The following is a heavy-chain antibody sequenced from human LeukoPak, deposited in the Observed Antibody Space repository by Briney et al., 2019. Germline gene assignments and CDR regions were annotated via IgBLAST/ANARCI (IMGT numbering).Heavy chain of an antibody. V-gene: IGHV3-48*01. Sequence: GGSLRLSCAASGFTFSSYGMNWVRQAPGKGLEWVSYISSSSSTIYYADSVKGRFTISRDNAKNSLYLQMNSLRAEDTALYYCAKDTTGYSTGAFDYWGQGTLVTVSS. CDR1: GFTFSSYG. CDR2: ISSSSSTI. CDR3: AKDTTGYSTGAFDY. D-gene: IGHD6-25*01. J-gene: IGHJ4*02.